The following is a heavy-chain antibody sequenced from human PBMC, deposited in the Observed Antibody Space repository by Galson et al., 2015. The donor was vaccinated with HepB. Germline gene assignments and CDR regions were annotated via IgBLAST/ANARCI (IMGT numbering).Heavy chain of an antibody. J-gene: IGHJ4*02. CDR3: ARDNVAAMAYFDY. CDR2: IWYDGSNK. V-gene: IGHV3-33*08. Sequence: SLRLSCAASGFTFSSYGMHWVRQAPGKGLEWVAVIWYDGSNKYYADSVKGRFTISRDNSKNTLYLQMNSLRAEDTAVYYCARDNVAAMAYFDYWGQGTLVTVSS. CDR1: GFTFSSYG. D-gene: IGHD5-18*01.